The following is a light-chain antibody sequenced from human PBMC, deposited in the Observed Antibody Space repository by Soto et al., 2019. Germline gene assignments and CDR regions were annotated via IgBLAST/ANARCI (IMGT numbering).Light chain of an antibody. V-gene: IGKV3-11*01. CDR2: DAS. J-gene: IGKJ1*01. CDR3: QQRSNWPPTWT. Sequence: EIVLTQSPCTLSFSPWERSTLSFMASQSVSSYLAWYQQKPGQAPRLLIYDASNRATGIPARFSGSGSGTDFTLTISSLEPEDFAVYYCQQRSNWPPTWTFGQGTK. CDR1: QSVSSY.